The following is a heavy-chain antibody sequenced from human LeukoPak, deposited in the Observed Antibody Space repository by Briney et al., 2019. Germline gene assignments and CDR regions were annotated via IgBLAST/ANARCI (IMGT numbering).Heavy chain of an antibody. CDR2: ISSSSDYI. CDR1: GFTFSTYL. CDR3: ARGNIKFDY. Sequence: GGSLRLSCAASGFTFSTYLMNWVRQAPGKGLEWVSSISSSSDYIYYVDSVKGRFTISRDNAENSLFLQMNSLRAEDTAVYFCARGNIKFDYWGRGTLVTVSS. V-gene: IGHV3-21*01. J-gene: IGHJ4*02.